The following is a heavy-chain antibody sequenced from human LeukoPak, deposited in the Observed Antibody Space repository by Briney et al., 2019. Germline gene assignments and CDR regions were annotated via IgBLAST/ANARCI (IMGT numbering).Heavy chain of an antibody. CDR2: IYYSGST. CDR3: ARHGFYYYYYGMDV. CDR1: GGSISSYY. J-gene: IGHJ6*02. Sequence: NPSETLSLTCTVSGGSISSYYWSWIRQPPGKGLEWIGYIYYSGSTNYNPSLKSRVTISVDTSKNQFSLKLSSVTAADTAVYYCARHGFYYYYYGMDVWGQGTTVTVSS. V-gene: IGHV4-59*08.